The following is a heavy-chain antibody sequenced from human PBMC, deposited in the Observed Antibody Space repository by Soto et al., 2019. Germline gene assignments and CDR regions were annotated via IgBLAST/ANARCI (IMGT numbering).Heavy chain of an antibody. V-gene: IGHV4-59*08. CDR1: GGSISSYY. Sequence: SETLSLTCTVSGGSISSYYWSWIRQPPGKGREWIGYISYSGSTKYNPSLKSRVTISVDTSKSQVSLKLSSVTAADTAVYYCARGSGYCISTSCYYYYYGMDVWGQGTTVTVSS. CDR2: ISYSGST. J-gene: IGHJ6*02. D-gene: IGHD2-2*01. CDR3: ARGSGYCISTSCYYYYYGMDV.